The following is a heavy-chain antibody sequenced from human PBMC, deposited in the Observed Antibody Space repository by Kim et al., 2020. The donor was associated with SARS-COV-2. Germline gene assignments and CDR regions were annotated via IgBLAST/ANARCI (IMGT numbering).Heavy chain of an antibody. CDR2: ISCDGSTN. J-gene: IGHJ6*02. CDR3: ARGLGWRYYYGMGV. V-gene: IGHV3-30-3*01. CDR1: GFTFSSYS. Sequence: GGSLRLSCAASGFTFSSYSMNWVHQAPGKGLEWVAVISCDGSTNYYADSVKGRITISRDNYKNTQYLQKNSLTAEDTAVYYCARGLGWRYYYGMGVGGRG. D-gene: IGHD3-3*01.